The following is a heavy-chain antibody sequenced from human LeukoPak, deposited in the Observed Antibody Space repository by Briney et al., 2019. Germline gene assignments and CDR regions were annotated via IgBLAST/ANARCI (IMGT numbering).Heavy chain of an antibody. D-gene: IGHD6-19*01. CDR2: IDNSGSII. Sequence: GGSLRLSCAASGFTLSDYYMSWIRQAPGKGLEWLSYIDNSGSIIYYADSVKGRFTISRDNAKNSLYLQMNSLRAEDTAVYYCARDRNWYSSGWSFDYWGQGTLVTVSS. V-gene: IGHV3-11*01. J-gene: IGHJ4*02. CDR3: ARDRNWYSSGWSFDY. CDR1: GFTLSDYY.